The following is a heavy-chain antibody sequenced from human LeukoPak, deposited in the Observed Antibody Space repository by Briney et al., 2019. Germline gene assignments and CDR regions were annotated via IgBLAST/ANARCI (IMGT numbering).Heavy chain of an antibody. V-gene: IGHV1-8*01. Sequence: ASVKVSCKASGYTFTSYDINWVRQATGQGLEWMGWMNPNSGNTGYAQKFQGRVTMARNTSISTAYMELSSLRSEDTAVYYCARDYYDSSGYYSFDYWGQGALVTVSS. CDR2: MNPNSGNT. CDR1: GYTFTSYD. D-gene: IGHD3-22*01. J-gene: IGHJ4*02. CDR3: ARDYYDSSGYYSFDY.